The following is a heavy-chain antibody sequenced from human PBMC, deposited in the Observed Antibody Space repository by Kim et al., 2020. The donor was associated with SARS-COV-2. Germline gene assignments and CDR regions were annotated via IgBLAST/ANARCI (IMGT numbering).Heavy chain of an antibody. CDR3: ARLGVATIRGASLGVGDGMDV. V-gene: IGHV4-59*01. D-gene: IGHD5-12*01. J-gene: IGHJ6*02. CDR2: IYYSGST. Sequence: SETLSLTCTVSGGSISSYYWSWIRQPPGKGLEWIGYIYYSGSTNYNPSLKSRVTISVDTSKNQFSLKLSSVTAAATAVYYCARLGVATIRGASLGVGDGMDVWGQGTMDTVS. CDR1: GGSISSYY.